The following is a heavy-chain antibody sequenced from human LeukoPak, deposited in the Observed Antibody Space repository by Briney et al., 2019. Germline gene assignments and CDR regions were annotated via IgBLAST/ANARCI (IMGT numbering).Heavy chain of an antibody. CDR1: GFTFDDYA. CDR3: AKGRFTTVVTSYFDY. J-gene: IGHJ4*02. Sequence: GGSLRLSCAASGFTFDDYAMHWVRQAPGKGLEWVSGISWNSGSIGYADSVKGRFTISRDNAKNSLYLQMNSLRAEDMALYYCAKGRFTTVVTSYFDYWGQGTLVTVSS. CDR2: ISWNSGSI. D-gene: IGHD4-23*01. V-gene: IGHV3-9*03.